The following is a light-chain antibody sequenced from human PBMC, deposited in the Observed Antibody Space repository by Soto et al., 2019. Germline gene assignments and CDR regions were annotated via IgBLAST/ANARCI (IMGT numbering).Light chain of an antibody. CDR3: CSNAGSYTWV. V-gene: IGLV2-11*01. J-gene: IGLJ3*02. Sequence: QSVLTQPRSVSESPGQSVTISCTGTSSDVGGYNYVSWYQQHPGKAPKLMIYDVTKRPSGVPDRFSGSKSGNTASLTISGLQAEDEADYYCCSNAGSYTWVFGGGTKVTVL. CDR2: DVT. CDR1: SSDVGGYNY.